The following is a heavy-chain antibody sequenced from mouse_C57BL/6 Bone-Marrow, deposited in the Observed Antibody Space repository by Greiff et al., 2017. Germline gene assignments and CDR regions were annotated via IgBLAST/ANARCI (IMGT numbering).Heavy chain of an antibody. J-gene: IGHJ2*01. CDR3: ASRWLRRFDY. Sequence: VPLQQPGAELVKPGASVKVSCKASGYTFTSYWMHWVKQRPGQGLEWIGRLHTSDSGTTYHQKFKGKATLNVDKSASTADMQLSSLTSEDSAVYYCASRWLRRFDYWCQGTTLTVSS. V-gene: IGHV1-74*01. D-gene: IGHD2-2*01. CDR2: LHTSDSGT. CDR1: GYTFTSYW.